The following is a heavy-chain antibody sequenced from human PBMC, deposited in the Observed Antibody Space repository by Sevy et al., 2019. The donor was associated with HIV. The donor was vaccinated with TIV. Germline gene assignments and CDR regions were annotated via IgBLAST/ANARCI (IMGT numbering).Heavy chain of an antibody. CDR1: RFTFSSYA. CDR3: AKDLCSFDI. CDR2: ISGSGGST. D-gene: IGHD3-10*02. Sequence: GGSLRLSCAASRFTFSSYAMTWVRQAPGKGLEWVSAISGSGGSTYYADSVKGLFTMSRDNSKNTLYLQMNSLRAEDTAVYYCAKDLCSFDIWGQGTMVTVSS. V-gene: IGHV3-23*01. J-gene: IGHJ3*02.